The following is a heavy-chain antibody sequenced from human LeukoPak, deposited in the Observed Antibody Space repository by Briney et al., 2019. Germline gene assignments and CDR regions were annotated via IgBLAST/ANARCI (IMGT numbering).Heavy chain of an antibody. Sequence: GGSLRLSCAGSGFIFSDYYMSWIRQAPGKGLQWVSYISTSGAVKYYADSLGGRFTISRDNAKNLMHLQMNSLSPEDTAVYYCAKEGLAAVGATIDYWGQGTLVTVSS. J-gene: IGHJ4*02. V-gene: IGHV3-11*01. CDR2: ISTSGAVK. CDR3: AKEGLAAVGATIDY. D-gene: IGHD1-26*01. CDR1: GFIFSDYY.